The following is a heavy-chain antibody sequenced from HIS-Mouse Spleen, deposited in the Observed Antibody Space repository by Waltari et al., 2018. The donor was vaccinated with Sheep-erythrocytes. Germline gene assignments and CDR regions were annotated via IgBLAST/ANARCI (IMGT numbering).Heavy chain of an antibody. Sequence: QVQLQESGPGLVKPSQTLSLTCTVSGGSISSVGYYWSWIRQHPGKGLEWIGYIYSSGSTYYNPCLKSRVTISVATSKNQCSLKLSSVTAADTAVYYCARALIITMVRGVTSNWFDPWGQGTLVTVSS. CDR1: GGSISSVGYY. CDR3: ARALIITMVRGVTSNWFDP. J-gene: IGHJ5*02. D-gene: IGHD3-10*01. V-gene: IGHV4-31*03. CDR2: IYSSGST.